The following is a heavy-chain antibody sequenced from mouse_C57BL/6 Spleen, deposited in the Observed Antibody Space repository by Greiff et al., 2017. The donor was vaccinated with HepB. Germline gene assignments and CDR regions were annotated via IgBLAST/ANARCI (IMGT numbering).Heavy chain of an antibody. Sequence: VQLQQSGAELMKPGASVKLSCKASGYTFTGYWIEWVKQRPGHGLEWIGEILPGSGSTNYNEKFKCKATFTADTSSHTPYMQLRSLTTEDSAIYYCARLSRAMDYWGQGTSVTVSS. CDR3: ARLSRAMDY. D-gene: IGHD1-1*01. J-gene: IGHJ4*01. CDR1: GYTFTGYW. CDR2: ILPGSGST. V-gene: IGHV1-9*01.